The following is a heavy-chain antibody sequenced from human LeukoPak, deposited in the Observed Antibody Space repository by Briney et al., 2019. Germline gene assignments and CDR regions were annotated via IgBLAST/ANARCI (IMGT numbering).Heavy chain of an antibody. D-gene: IGHD6-25*01. CDR2: INPNSGGT. Sequence: ASVKVSCKASGYTFTGYYMHWVRQAPGQGLEWMARINPNSGGTNYAQKFQGRVTMTRDTSISTAYMELSRLRSDDTAVYYCARVQGGYSSGFSEPFDPWGQGTLVTVSS. J-gene: IGHJ5*02. V-gene: IGHV1-2*06. CDR1: GYTFTGYY. CDR3: ARVQGGYSSGFSEPFDP.